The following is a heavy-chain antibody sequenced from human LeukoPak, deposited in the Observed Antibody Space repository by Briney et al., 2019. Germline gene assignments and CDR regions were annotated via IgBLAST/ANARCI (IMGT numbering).Heavy chain of an antibody. Sequence: HTGGSLSLSCAASGFTFSSYWMHWVRQAPGKGLVWVSRIKSDGSTNYADSVKGRFTISRDNAKNTLSLQMNSLRAEDTGVYYCARAPSEIGGYYPEYFRHLGRGTLVAVSP. J-gene: IGHJ1*01. CDR3: ARAPSEIGGYYPEYFRH. V-gene: IGHV3-74*01. CDR2: IKSDGST. D-gene: IGHD3-22*01. CDR1: GFTFSSYW.